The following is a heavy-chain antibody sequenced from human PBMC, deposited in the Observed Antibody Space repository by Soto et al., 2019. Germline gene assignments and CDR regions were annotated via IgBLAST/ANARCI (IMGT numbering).Heavy chain of an antibody. CDR1: GYTLTELS. J-gene: IGHJ6*02. CDR2: FDPEDGET. D-gene: IGHD4-17*01. CDR3: ATDKPTVTTMGYYYYGMDV. Sequence: ASVKVSCKVSGYTLTELSMHWVRQAPGKGLEWMGGFDPEDGETIYAQKFQGRVTMTEDTSTDTAYMELSSLRSEDTAVYYCATDKPTVTTMGYYYYGMDVWGQGTTVTVSS. V-gene: IGHV1-24*01.